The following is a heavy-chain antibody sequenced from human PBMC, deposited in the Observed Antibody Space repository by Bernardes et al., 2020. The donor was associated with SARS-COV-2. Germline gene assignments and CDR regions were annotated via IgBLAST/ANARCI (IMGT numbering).Heavy chain of an antibody. CDR2: IYSTGAK. CDR3: AREKFWSGYNHPI. V-gene: IGHV3-53*01. CDR1: GFSVSSNY. J-gene: IGHJ3*02. Sequence: GGSLRLSCAASGFSVSSNYMSWVRQAPGKGLEWVSVIYSTGAKHYADSVKGRFTISRDNSKNTLYLQMNSLRAEDTAVYYCAREKFWSGYNHPIWRQGTMVTVSS. D-gene: IGHD3-3*01.